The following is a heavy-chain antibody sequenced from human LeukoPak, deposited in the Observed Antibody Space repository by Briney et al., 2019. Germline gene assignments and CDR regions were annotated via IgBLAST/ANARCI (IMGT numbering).Heavy chain of an antibody. CDR3: ARPAPYYDFWSGYYQYFQH. CDR2: ISYDGSNK. D-gene: IGHD3-3*01. Sequence: PGRSLRLSCAASGFTFSSYAMHWVRQAPGKGPEWVAVISYDGSNKYYADSVKGRFTISRDNSKNTLYLQMNSLRAEDTAVYYCARPAPYYDFWSGYYQYFQHWGQGTLVTVSS. CDR1: GFTFSSYA. J-gene: IGHJ1*01. V-gene: IGHV3-30-3*01.